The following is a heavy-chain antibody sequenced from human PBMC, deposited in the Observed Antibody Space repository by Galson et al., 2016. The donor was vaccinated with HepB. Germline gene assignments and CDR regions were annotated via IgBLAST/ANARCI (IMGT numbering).Heavy chain of an antibody. D-gene: IGHD1-26*01. Sequence: SLRLSCAVSGFTFRSYAMSWVRPAPGKGLEWVSSVNYNGYKTYYADSVKGRFTISRDNSKNTLFLQMDSLRAEATADYFCAIGVSGSHWRYYFDHGGQ. CDR1: GFTFRSYA. CDR2: VNYNGYKT. CDR3: AIGVSGSHWRYYFDH. J-gene: IGHJ4*02. V-gene: IGHV3-23*01.